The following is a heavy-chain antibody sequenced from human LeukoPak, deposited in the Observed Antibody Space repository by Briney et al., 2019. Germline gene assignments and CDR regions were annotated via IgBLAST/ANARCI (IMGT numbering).Heavy chain of an antibody. V-gene: IGHV4-59*01. J-gene: IGHJ4*02. D-gene: IGHD5-18*01. CDR1: GGSINSNY. CDR3: ARDRNTYGYFDY. CDR2: IDHSGNT. Sequence: PSETLSLTCTVSGGSINSNYWSWIRQPPGEGLEWIAYIDHSGNTNCNPSLKSRVTISRDMSKNQFSLKLTSVTAADTAVYYCARDRNTYGYFDYWGQGTLVTVSS.